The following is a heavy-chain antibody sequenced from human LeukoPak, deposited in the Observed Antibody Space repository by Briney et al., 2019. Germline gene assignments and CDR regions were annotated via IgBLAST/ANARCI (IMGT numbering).Heavy chain of an antibody. CDR1: GGSISSYY. V-gene: IGHV4-59*01. D-gene: IGHD6-19*01. CDR3: ARVPLLYSSGFDY. CDR2: IYCSGST. Sequence: SETLSLTCTVSGGSISSYYWSWIRQPPGKGLEWIGYIYCSGSTNYNPSLKSRVTISVDTSKNQFSLKLSSVTAADTAVYYCARVPLLYSSGFDYWGQGTLVTVSS. J-gene: IGHJ4*02.